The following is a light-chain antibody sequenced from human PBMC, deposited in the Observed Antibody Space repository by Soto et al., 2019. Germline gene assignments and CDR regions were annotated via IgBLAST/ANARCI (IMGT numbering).Light chain of an antibody. V-gene: IGKV1-33*01. CDR2: DAS. J-gene: IGKJ4*01. Sequence: DIQMTQSPSSLSASVGDRVTITCQASQDISNYLNWYQQKPGKAPKLLIYDASNLETGVPSRFSGSGSGTDFTFTISSLQPEDIATYYCLQQNTHPLTFGGGTKVDIK. CDR3: LQQNTHPLT. CDR1: QDISNY.